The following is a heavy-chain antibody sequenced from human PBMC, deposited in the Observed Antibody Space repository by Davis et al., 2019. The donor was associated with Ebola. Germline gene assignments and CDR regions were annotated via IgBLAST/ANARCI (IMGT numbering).Heavy chain of an antibody. Sequence: PLETLSLTCTVSGGSISSDDYYWNWIRQPPGKGLEWIGYISYTGSTYSNPSLQSRLTMSVDTSKNHFSLKLSSVTAADTAVYYCARGAYYDFWSSYFDFWDQGTLVTVSS. V-gene: IGHV4-30-4*01. CDR3: ARGAYYDFWSSYFDF. CDR1: GGSISSDDYY. CDR2: ISYTGST. J-gene: IGHJ4*02. D-gene: IGHD3-3*01.